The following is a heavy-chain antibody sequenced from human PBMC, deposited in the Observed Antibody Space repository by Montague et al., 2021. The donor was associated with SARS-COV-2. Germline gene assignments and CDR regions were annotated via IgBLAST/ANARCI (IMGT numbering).Heavy chain of an antibody. Sequence: SETLSLTCIVSSGSINSFYWSWIRQPPGKGLEWIGYIYHSGTTHYSPSLKSRVAISLDTSKNQFSLTLNSVTAADTAVYYCARPSMVSRNYYYYGIDVWGQGTTVTVSS. J-gene: IGHJ6*02. CDR1: SGSINSFY. CDR2: IYHSGTT. CDR3: ARPSMVSRNYYYYGIDV. V-gene: IGHV4-59*01. D-gene: IGHD2-21*01.